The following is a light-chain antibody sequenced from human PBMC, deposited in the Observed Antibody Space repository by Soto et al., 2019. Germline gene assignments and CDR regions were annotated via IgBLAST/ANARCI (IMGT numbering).Light chain of an antibody. J-gene: IGLJ2*01. Sequence: QSVLTRPPSASGTPGQRVTISCSGSSSNIGSNTVNWYQQLPGTAPKLLICSNNQRPSGVPDRFSGSKSGTSASLAISGLQSEDEADYYCAAWDDSVKGVVFGGGTKLTVL. CDR2: SNN. CDR3: AAWDDSVKGVV. V-gene: IGLV1-44*01. CDR1: SSNIGSNT.